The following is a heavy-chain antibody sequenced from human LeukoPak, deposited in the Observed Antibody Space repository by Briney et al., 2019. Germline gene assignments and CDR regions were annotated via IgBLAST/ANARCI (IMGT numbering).Heavy chain of an antibody. J-gene: IGHJ4*02. D-gene: IGHD3-10*01. Sequence: PSETLSLTCTVSGGSVSSYYWSWIRQPPGKGLEWIGYFSYIGKTHYKPSLKSRVTIPVDTSKKQFSLKLTSVTAADPAIYYCARASGGWPRYSYRSGSYYNLYYFDYWGQGTLVTVSS. CDR3: ARASGGWPRYSYRSGSYYNLYYFDY. CDR2: FSYIGKT. V-gene: IGHV4-59*02. CDR1: GGSVSSYY.